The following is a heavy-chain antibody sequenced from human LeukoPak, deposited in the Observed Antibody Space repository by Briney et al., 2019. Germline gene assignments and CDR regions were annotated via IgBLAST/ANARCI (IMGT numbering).Heavy chain of an antibody. CDR1: GFTFTSSA. CDR3: AAEHYGDYPYGMDV. Sequence: SVKVSCKASGFTFTSSAMQWVRQARGQRLEWIGWIVVGSGNTNYAQKFQERVTITRDMSTSTAYMELSSLRSEDTAVYYCAAEHYGDYPYGMDVWGQGTTVTVSS. J-gene: IGHJ6*02. D-gene: IGHD4-17*01. CDR2: IVVGSGNT. V-gene: IGHV1-58*02.